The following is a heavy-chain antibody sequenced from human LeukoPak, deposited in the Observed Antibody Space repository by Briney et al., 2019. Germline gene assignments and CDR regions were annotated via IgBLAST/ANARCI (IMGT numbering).Heavy chain of an antibody. D-gene: IGHD6-6*01. CDR2: ISWNSGSI. CDR1: GFTFDDYA. V-gene: IGHV3-9*01. CDR3: AKDQRGSSYYYYYGMDV. Sequence: PGRSLRLSCAAPGFTFDDYAMHWVRQAPGKGLEWVSGISWNSGSIGYADSVKGRFTISRDNAKNSLYLQMNSLRAEDTALYYCAKDQRGSSYYYYYGMDVWGQGTTVTVSS. J-gene: IGHJ6*02.